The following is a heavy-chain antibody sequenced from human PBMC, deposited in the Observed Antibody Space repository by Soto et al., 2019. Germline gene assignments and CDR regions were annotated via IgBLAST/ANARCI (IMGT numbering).Heavy chain of an antibody. J-gene: IGHJ4*02. D-gene: IGHD4-4*01. CDR2: ISSGGSVI. CDR3: AREPRDDYMISGGFDY. V-gene: IGHV3-11*01. CDR1: GFTFSDYY. Sequence: GGSLRLSCVASGFTFSDYYMSWFRQAPGKGLEWVSYISSGGSVIYSADSMKGRFTISRDNAKNSLYLQVNSLRAEDTTVYYCAREPRDDYMISGGFDYWGQGTLVTVSS.